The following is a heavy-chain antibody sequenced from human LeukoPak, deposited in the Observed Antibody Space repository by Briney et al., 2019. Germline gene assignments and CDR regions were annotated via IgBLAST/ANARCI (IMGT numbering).Heavy chain of an antibody. Sequence: SETLSLTCAVYGGSFSGYYWSWIRQPPGKGLEWIGEINHSGSTNYNPSLKSRVTISVDTSKNQFSLKLSSVTAADTAVYYCARYYDSSGYYSSAYYFDYWGQGTLVTVSS. CDR2: INHSGST. J-gene: IGHJ4*02. CDR3: ARYYDSSGYYSSAYYFDY. CDR1: GGSFSGYY. D-gene: IGHD3-22*01. V-gene: IGHV4-34*01.